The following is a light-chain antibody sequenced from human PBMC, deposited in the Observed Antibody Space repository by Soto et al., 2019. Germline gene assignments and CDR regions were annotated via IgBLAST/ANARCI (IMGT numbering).Light chain of an antibody. CDR3: QQRSDWPIT. V-gene: IGKV3-11*01. J-gene: IGKJ5*01. CDR1: QSVSTY. CDR2: DVS. Sequence: EIVLTQFPATLSLSPGEIATLSFSASQSVSTYLAWYQQKPGQAPRLLIYDVSTRATGIPARFSGSGSGTDFTLTITSLEPEDFAVYSCQQRSDWPITFGQGTRLEIK.